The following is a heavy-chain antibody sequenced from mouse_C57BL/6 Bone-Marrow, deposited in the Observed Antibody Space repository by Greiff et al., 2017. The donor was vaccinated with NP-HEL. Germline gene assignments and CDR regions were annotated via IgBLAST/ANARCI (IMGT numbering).Heavy chain of an antibody. V-gene: IGHV5-9*01. Sequence: EVMLVESGGGLVKPGGSLKLSCAASGFTFSSYTMSWVRQTPEKRLEWVATISGGGGNTSYPDSVKGRFTISSDNAKNTLYLQMSSLRSEDTAVYYCARKYYGTWYFDVWGTGTTVTVSS. CDR2: ISGGGGNT. D-gene: IGHD1-2*01. CDR3: ARKYYGTWYFDV. CDR1: GFTFSSYT. J-gene: IGHJ1*03.